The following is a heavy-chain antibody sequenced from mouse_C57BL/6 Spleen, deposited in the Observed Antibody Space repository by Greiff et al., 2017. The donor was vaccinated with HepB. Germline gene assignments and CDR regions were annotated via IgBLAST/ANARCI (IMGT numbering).Heavy chain of an antibody. CDR3: TRWGYDAMDY. CDR1: GYTFTDYE. CDR2: IDPETGGT. V-gene: IGHV1-15*01. D-gene: IGHD3-1*01. Sequence: VQLQQSGAELVRPGASVTLSCKASGYTFTDYEMHWVKQTPVHGLEWIGAIDPETGGTAYNQKFKGKAILTADKSSSTAYMELRSLTSEDSAVYYCTRWGYDAMDYWGQGTSVTVSS. J-gene: IGHJ4*01.